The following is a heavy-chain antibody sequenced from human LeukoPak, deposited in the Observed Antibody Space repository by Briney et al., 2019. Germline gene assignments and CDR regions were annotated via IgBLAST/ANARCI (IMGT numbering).Heavy chain of an antibody. Sequence: SPSETLSLTCTVSGYSISSGYYWGWIRQPPGKGLEWIGSIYHSGSTYYNPSLKSRVTISVDTSKNQFSLKLSSVTAADTAVYYCARHGYIGYDGSDRFDHWGQGTLVTASS. CDR3: ARHGYIGYDGSDRFDH. CDR2: IYHSGST. J-gene: IGHJ4*02. CDR1: GYSISSGYY. V-gene: IGHV4-38-2*02. D-gene: IGHD5-12*01.